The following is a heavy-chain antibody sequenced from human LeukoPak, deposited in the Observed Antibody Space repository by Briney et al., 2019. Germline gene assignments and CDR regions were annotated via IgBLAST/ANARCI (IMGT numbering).Heavy chain of an antibody. CDR1: GGSFSGYY. J-gene: IGHJ4*02. V-gene: IGHV4-34*01. CDR2: INHSGST. CDR3: ARGVATVKN. Sequence: SEXLSLTCAVYGGSFSGYYWSWLRQPPGKGLEWIGEINHSGSTNYNPSLKSRVTISVDTSKNQFSLKLSSVTAAGTAVYYCARGVATVKNWGQGTLVTVSS. D-gene: IGHD4-17*01.